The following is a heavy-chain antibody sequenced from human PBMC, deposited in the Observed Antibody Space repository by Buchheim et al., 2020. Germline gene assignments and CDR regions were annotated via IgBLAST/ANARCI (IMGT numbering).Heavy chain of an antibody. Sequence: EVQLVESGGGLVQPGGSLRLSCAASGFTFSSYEMNWVRQAPGKGLEWVSYISSSGSTIYYADSVKGRFTISRDNAKNSLYLQKSSRRAENTAVYYSGRDGAVGGDYWGQGTL. CDR3: GRDGAVGGDY. J-gene: IGHJ4*02. CDR1: GFTFSSYE. V-gene: IGHV3-48*03. CDR2: ISSSGSTI. D-gene: IGHD1-26*01.